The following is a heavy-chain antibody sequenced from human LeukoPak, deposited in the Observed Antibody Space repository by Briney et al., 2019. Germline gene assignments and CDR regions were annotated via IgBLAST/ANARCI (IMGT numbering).Heavy chain of an antibody. CDR2: IYYSGST. CDR1: GGSIGSGGYY. Sequence: SQTLSLTCTVSGGSIGSGGYYWSWIRQHPGKGLEWIGYIYYSGSTYYNPSLKSRVTISVDTSKNQFSLKLSSVTAADTAVYYCARASGGDYGRGAFDIWGQGSMVTVSS. J-gene: IGHJ3*02. V-gene: IGHV4-31*03. D-gene: IGHD4-17*01. CDR3: ARASGGDYGRGAFDI.